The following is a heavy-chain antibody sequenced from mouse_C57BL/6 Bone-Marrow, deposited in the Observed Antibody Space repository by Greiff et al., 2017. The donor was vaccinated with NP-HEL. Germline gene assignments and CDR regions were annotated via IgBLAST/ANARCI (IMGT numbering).Heavy chain of an antibody. CDR1: GFTFSSYA. Sequence: EVMLVESGGGLVKPGGSLKLSCAASGFTFSSYAMSWVRQTPEKRLEWVATISDGGSYTYYPDNVKGRFTISRDNAKNNLYLQMSHLKSEDTAMYYCARGYYGFFAYWGQGTLVTVSA. D-gene: IGHD2-2*01. CDR2: ISDGGSYT. J-gene: IGHJ3*01. CDR3: ARGYYGFFAY. V-gene: IGHV5-4*03.